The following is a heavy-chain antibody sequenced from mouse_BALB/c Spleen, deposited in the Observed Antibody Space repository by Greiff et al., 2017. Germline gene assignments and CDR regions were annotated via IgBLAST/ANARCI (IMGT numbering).Heavy chain of an antibody. Sequence: VMLVESGPGLVAPSQSLSITCTVSGFSLTDYGVSWVRQPPGKGLEWLGVIWGGGSTYYNSALNSSLSISKDNSKSQVFLEMNSLQTDDTAMYYWATAGTEYYCSSCDWDLDVWGAGTTVTVSS. J-gene: IGHJ1*01. CDR2: IWGGGST. CDR3: ATAGTEYYCSSCDWDLDV. CDR1: GFSLTDYG. V-gene: IGHV2-6-5*01. D-gene: IGHD1-1*01.